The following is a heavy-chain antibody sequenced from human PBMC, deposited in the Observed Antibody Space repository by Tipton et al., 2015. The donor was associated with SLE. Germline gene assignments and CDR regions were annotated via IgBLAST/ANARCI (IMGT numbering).Heavy chain of an antibody. V-gene: IGHV3-30*04. Sequence: SLRLSCAASGFTFSNYVMHWVRQAPGKGLEWVAVISYDGSNKYYADSVKGRFTISRDNSKNSLYLQMNSLRAEDTALYYCAKDPGYCSGGSCYSGAFDIWGQGTMVTVSS. CDR2: ISYDGSNK. CDR3: AKDPGYCSGGSCYSGAFDI. CDR1: GFTFSNYV. J-gene: IGHJ3*02. D-gene: IGHD2-15*01.